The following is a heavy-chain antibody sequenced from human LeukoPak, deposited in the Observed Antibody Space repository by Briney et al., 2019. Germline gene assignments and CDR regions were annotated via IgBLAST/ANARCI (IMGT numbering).Heavy chain of an antibody. CDR1: GITFSSLW. D-gene: IGHD5-12*01. CDR3: VRGGYRGFDYEY. J-gene: IGHJ4*02. Sequence: GGSLRLSCAASGITFSSLWMSWFRQAPGKGLEWVADIKQDESEEHYVASVKGRFTISRDNAKLYLQMNSLRAEDTAVYYCVRGGYRGFDYEYWGQGTLVTVSS. CDR2: IKQDESEE. V-gene: IGHV3-7*01.